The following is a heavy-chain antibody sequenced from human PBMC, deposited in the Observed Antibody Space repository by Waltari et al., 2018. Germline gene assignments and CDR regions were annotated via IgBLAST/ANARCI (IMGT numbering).Heavy chain of an antibody. D-gene: IGHD3-22*01. J-gene: IGHJ4*02. V-gene: IGHV3-43D*04. CDR2: SSWDGCST. Sequence: EVQLVESGGVVVQPGGSLRLSCAASGFTFDDYAMHWVRQAPGKGLEWVSLSSWDGCSTYYADSVKGRFTISRDNSKDSLYLQMNSLRAEDTALYYCAKLYYYDSSGTDYWGQGTLVTVSS. CDR1: GFTFDDYA. CDR3: AKLYYYDSSGTDY.